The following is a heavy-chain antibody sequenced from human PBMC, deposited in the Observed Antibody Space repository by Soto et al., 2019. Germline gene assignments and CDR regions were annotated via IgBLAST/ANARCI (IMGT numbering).Heavy chain of an antibody. Sequence: GGSLRLSCAASGFPFDDYAMHWVRQAPGKGLEWVSGISWNSGSIGYADSVKGRFTISRDNAKNSLYLQMNSLRAEDTALYYCAKDASRYYYYMDVWGKGTTVTVSS. CDR3: AKDASRYYYYMDV. J-gene: IGHJ6*03. CDR2: ISWNSGSI. D-gene: IGHD6-6*01. V-gene: IGHV3-9*01. CDR1: GFPFDDYA.